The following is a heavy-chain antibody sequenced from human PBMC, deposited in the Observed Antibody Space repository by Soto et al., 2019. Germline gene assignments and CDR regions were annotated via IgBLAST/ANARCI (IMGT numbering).Heavy chain of an antibody. J-gene: IGHJ6*02. Sequence: ASVKVSCKASGYTFTGYYMHWVRQALGQGPEWMGWISGYNGHTKYAQKFQGRVTMTTDTSTSTVYMDLRSLRSDDTAVYYCAREGEMPYYYYGLDVWGQGTTVTVSS. CDR1: GYTFTGYY. CDR2: ISGYNGHT. D-gene: IGHD3-16*01. V-gene: IGHV1-18*04. CDR3: AREGEMPYYYYGLDV.